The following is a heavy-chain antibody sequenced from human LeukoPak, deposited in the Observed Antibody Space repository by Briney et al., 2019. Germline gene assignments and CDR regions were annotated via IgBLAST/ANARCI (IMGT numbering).Heavy chain of an antibody. V-gene: IGHV3-11*01. CDR2: ISSSGSTI. CDR1: GFTFSDYY. CDR3: AREAKGAYYYYYMDV. Sequence: GGSLRLSCEASGFTFSDYYMSWIRQAPGKGLEWVSYISSSGSTIYYADSVKGRFTISRDNAKNSLYLQMNSLRAEDTAVYYCAREAKGAYYYYYMDVWGKGTTVTISS. J-gene: IGHJ6*03.